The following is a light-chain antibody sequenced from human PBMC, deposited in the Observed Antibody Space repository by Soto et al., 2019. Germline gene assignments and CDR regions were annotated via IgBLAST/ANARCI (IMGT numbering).Light chain of an antibody. CDR2: DVS. Sequence: QSVLTQPASVSGSPGQSITISCTGTSSDVGSYNYVSWYQQHPGKAPKLMIYDVSNRPSGVSNRFSGSKSGNTASLTISGLQAEDEADYYCSSYKRSSFPSVFVTGSNVTVL. J-gene: IGLJ1*01. CDR1: SSDVGSYNY. CDR3: SSYKRSSFPSV. V-gene: IGLV2-14*01.